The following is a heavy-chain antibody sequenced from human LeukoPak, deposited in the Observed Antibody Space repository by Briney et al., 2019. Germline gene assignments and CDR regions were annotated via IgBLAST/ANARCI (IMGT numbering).Heavy chain of an antibody. CDR3: ARGGGYASPIGY. J-gene: IGHJ4*02. V-gene: IGHV4-59*01. CDR2: IYRSGST. D-gene: IGHD5-12*01. CDR1: GGSISTYY. Sequence: SETLSLTCTLSGGSISTYYWSWIRQPPGKGLEWIGYIYRSGSTKYNPSLKSRVTISVDTSKNQFSLKLSSVTAADTAVYYCARGGGYASPIGYWGQGALVTVSS.